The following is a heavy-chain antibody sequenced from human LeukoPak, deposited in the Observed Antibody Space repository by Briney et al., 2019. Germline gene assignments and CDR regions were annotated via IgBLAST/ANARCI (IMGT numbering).Heavy chain of an antibody. D-gene: IGHD2-2*01. Sequence: SEPLSLPCTVSGGPISSYYWSWIRHPPGKGLEWVGYIYYSGRTDYNPALKSRVAVSADTSKNRFSLMLSSVTAADTAVYFCARTFSTSYPDAFDIWGQGTMVTVSS. CDR2: IYYSGRT. CDR3: ARTFSTSYPDAFDI. J-gene: IGHJ3*02. CDR1: GGPISSYY. V-gene: IGHV4-59*08.